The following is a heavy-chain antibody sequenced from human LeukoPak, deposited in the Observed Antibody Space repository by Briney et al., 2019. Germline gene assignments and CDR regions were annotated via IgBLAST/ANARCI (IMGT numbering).Heavy chain of an antibody. CDR2: IYYTGST. Sequence: PSETLSLTCTVSGDSISSYYWYWIRQTPAPGQEWMGYIYYTGSTNYYPSLKSRVPISIDTSKNQYSLNLSSVTAADTAVDYYATANDDYDSGGSPGSDWYFDLWGRGTLVTVSS. CDR3: ATANDDYDSGGSPGSDWYFDL. J-gene: IGHJ2*01. CDR1: GDSISSYY. V-gene: IGHV4-59*01. D-gene: IGHD3-22*01.